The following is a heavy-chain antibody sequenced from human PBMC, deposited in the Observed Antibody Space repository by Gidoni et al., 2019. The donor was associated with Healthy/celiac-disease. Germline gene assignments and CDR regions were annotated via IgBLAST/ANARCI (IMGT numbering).Heavy chain of an antibody. D-gene: IGHD6-19*01. CDR1: GFTFSGSA. Sequence: EVQLVESGGGLVQPGGSLKLSCAASGFTFSGSAMHWVRQASGKGLEWVGRIRGKANSYATAYAASVKGRFTISRDDSKNTAYLQMNSLKTEDTAVYYCTSIAVAGTFDYWGQGTLVTVSS. CDR3: TSIAVAGTFDY. CDR2: IRGKANSYAT. J-gene: IGHJ4*02. V-gene: IGHV3-73*02.